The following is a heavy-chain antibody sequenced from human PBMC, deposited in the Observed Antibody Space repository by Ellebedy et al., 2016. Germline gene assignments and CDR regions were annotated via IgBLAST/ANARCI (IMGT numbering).Heavy chain of an antibody. D-gene: IGHD2-15*01. CDR2: IYYSGST. CDR1: GGSISSYY. CDR3: ARDFEDCSGGSCWFNWFDP. J-gene: IGHJ5*02. Sequence: SETLSLXXTVSGGSISSYYWSWIRQPPGKGLEWIGYIYYSGSTNYNPSLKSRVTISVDTSKNQFSLKLSSVTAADTAVYYCARDFEDCSGGSCWFNWFDPWGQGTLVTVSS. V-gene: IGHV4-59*01.